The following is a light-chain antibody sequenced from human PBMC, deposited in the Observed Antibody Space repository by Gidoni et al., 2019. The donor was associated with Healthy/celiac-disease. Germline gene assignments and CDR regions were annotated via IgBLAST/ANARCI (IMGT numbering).Light chain of an antibody. Sequence: QMTLSPSSLSASVGDRVTITCQASQDISNYLNWYQQKPGKAPKLLIYDASNLETGVPSRFSGSGSGTDFTFTISSLQPEDIATYYCQQYDNLPYTFGQGTKLEIK. J-gene: IGKJ2*01. V-gene: IGKV1-33*01. CDR3: QQYDNLPYT. CDR2: DAS. CDR1: QDISNY.